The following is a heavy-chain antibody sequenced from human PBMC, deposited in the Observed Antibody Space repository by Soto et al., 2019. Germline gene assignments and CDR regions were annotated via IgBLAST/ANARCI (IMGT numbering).Heavy chain of an antibody. D-gene: IGHD3-22*01. V-gene: IGHV3-23*01. CDR1: GFTFSSYA. J-gene: IGHJ4*02. CDR3: AKDATAAFKYYDSSGYYDIDY. Sequence: GGSLRLSCAASGFTFSSYAMSWVRQAPGKGLEWVSAISGSGGSTYYADSVKGRFTISRDNSKNTLYLQMNSLRAEDTAVYYCAKDATAAFKYYDSSGYYDIDYWGQGTLVTVSS. CDR2: ISGSGGST.